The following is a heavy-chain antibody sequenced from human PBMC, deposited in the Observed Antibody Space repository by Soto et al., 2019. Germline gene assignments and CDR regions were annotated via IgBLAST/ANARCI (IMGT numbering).Heavy chain of an antibody. CDR1: GYTFASHY. CDR2: INPNGGNT. Sequence: QVQLVQSGAEVKKPGASVKVSCQASGYTFASHYIHWVRQAPGQGLEWMGVINPNGGNTRYAQRFQDRLTLTTDTPTNTVYLVLSSLSSDDTAVYYCGRDTSGLDYWGQGTLVTVSS. V-gene: IGHV1-46*01. J-gene: IGHJ4*02. CDR3: GRDTSGLDY.